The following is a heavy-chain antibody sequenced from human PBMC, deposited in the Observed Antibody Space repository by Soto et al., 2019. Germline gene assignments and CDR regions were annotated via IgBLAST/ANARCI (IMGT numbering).Heavy chain of an antibody. CDR2: IWYDGSNK. Sequence: GGSLRLSCAASGFTFSSYGMHWVRQAPGKGLEWVAVIWYDGSNKYYADSVKGRFTISRDNSKNTLYLQMNSSVTAADTAVYYCAGGTDSRKVGYWGQGTLVTVSS. J-gene: IGHJ4*02. CDR1: GFTFSSYG. D-gene: IGHD3-22*01. CDR3: AGGTDSRKVGY. V-gene: IGHV3-30*02.